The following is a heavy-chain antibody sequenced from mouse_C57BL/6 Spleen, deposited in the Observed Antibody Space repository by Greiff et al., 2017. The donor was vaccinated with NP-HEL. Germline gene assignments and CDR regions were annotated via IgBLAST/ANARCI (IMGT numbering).Heavy chain of an antibody. CDR1: GYTFTGYW. Sequence: VQLQQSGAELMKPGASVKLSCKATGYTFTGYWIEWVRQRPGHGLEWIGEILPGSGSTNYNEKFKGKATFTADTSSNTAYMQLSSLTTEDSAIYYCARESTMITTRKVWFAYWGQGTLVTVSA. D-gene: IGHD2-4*01. CDR2: ILPGSGST. CDR3: ARESTMITTRKVWFAY. J-gene: IGHJ3*01. V-gene: IGHV1-9*01.